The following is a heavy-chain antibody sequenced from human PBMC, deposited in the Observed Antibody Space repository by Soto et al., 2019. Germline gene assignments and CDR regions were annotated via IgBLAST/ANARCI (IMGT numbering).Heavy chain of an antibody. J-gene: IGHJ4*02. V-gene: IGHV5-51*01. Sequence: PGETLKISCQSSGYTFSNFWIGWVRQLPGKGLEWMGIIYPGDHETRYSPSFHGKVTISADGSINTAYLQWNSLEASDTAFYFCARSPRSSPYFDYWGQGALVTVSS. D-gene: IGHD6-13*01. CDR3: ARSPRSSPYFDY. CDR2: IYPGDHET. CDR1: GYTFSNFW.